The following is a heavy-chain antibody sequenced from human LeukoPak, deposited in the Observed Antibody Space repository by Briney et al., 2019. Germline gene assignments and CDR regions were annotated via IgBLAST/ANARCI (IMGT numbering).Heavy chain of an antibody. CDR3: ARAGLPGYYFDY. D-gene: IGHD4-11*01. Sequence: ISXVRQAPGQGLEWMGGIIPIFGTANYAQKFQGRVTITADESTSTAYMELSSLRSEDTAVYYCARAGLPGYYFDYWGQGTLVTVSS. J-gene: IGHJ4*02. CDR2: IIPIFGTA. V-gene: IGHV1-69*01.